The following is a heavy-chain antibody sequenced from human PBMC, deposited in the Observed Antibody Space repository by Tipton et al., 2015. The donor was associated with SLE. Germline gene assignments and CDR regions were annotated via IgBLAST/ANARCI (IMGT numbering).Heavy chain of an antibody. CDR2: IYYSGST. D-gene: IGHD3-22*01. CDR1: GCSISSSSYY. J-gene: IGHJ5*02. CDR3: ARDRDDSSGSLFDP. V-gene: IGHV4-39*07. Sequence: TLSLTCTVSGCSISSSSYYWGWIRQPPGKGLEWIGSIYYSGSTYYNPSLKSRVTMSVDTSKNQFSLKLSSVTAADTAVYYCARDRDDSSGSLFDPWGQGTLVTVSS.